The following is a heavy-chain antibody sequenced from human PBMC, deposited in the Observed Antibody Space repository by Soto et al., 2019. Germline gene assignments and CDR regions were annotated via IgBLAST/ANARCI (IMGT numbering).Heavy chain of an antibody. CDR2: MNPNSGNT. D-gene: IGHD3-9*01. J-gene: IGHJ5*02. CDR3: ARGLDYDILTGSRWFDP. V-gene: IGHV1-8*01. Sequence: ASVKVSCKASGYAFTSYDINWVLQATGQGLEWMGWMNPNSGNTGYAQKFQGRVTMTRNTSISTAYMELSSLRSEDTAVYYCARGLDYDILTGSRWFDPWGQGTLVTVSS. CDR1: GYAFTSYD.